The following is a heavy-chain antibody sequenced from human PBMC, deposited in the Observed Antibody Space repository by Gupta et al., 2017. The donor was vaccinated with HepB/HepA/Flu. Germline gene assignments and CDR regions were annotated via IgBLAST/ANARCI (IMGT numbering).Heavy chain of an antibody. CDR2: MNPNSGNT. V-gene: IGHV1-8*01. CDR1: GYTLPSYD. CDR3: ARLDTAMVGADY. D-gene: IGHD5-18*01. J-gene: IGHJ4*02. Sequence: QVQLVQSGAEVKKPGASVKVPCKASGYTLPSYDLNWVRQATGQGLEWMGWMNPNSGNTGYAQKFQGRVTMTRNTSISTAYMELSSLRSEDTAVYYCARLDTAMVGADYWGQGTLVTVSS.